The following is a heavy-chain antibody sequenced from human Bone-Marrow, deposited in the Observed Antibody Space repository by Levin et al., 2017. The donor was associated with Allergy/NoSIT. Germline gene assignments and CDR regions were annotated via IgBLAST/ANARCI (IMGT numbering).Heavy chain of an antibody. CDR3: ARDYGRGSGSYFWFFDL. CDR1: GFTVSTSY. CDR2: IYGAGST. Sequence: GGSLRLSCAASGFTVSTSYMSWVRRAPGKGLEWVSVIYGAGSTNYADSVKGRFSISRDNSKNTLYLQMNSLRAEDTAVYYCARDYGRGSGSYFWFFDLWGRGTLVTVSS. J-gene: IGHJ2*01. D-gene: IGHD3-22*01. V-gene: IGHV3-53*01.